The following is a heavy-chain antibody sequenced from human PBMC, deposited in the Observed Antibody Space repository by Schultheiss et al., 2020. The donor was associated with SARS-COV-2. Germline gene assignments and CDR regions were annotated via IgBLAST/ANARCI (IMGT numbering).Heavy chain of an antibody. CDR1: GFTFSSYG. CDR3: ARGAYSSTH. D-gene: IGHD6-13*01. J-gene: IGHJ4*02. V-gene: IGHV3-33*01. Sequence: GESLKISCAASGFTFSSYGMHWVRQAPGKGLEWVAVIWYDGSNKYYADSVKGRFTISRDNSKNTLYLQMNSLRAEDTAVYYCARGAYSSTHWGQGTLVTVSS. CDR2: IWYDGSNK.